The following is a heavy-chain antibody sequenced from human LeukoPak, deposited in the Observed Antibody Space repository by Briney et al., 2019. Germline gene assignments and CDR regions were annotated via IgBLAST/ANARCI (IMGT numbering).Heavy chain of an antibody. Sequence: GGSLRLSYAASGFTFSSYAMSWVRQAPGKGLEWVSAISGSGGSTYYADSVKGRFTISRDNSKNTLYLQMNSLRAEDTAVYYCAKRRYGYCSGGSCCDSFDYWGQGTLVTVSS. D-gene: IGHD2-15*01. CDR3: AKRRYGYCSGGSCCDSFDY. J-gene: IGHJ4*02. CDR2: ISGSGGST. V-gene: IGHV3-23*01. CDR1: GFTFSSYA.